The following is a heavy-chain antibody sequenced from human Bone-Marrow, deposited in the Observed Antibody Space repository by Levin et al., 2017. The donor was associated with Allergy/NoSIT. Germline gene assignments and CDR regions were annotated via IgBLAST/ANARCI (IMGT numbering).Heavy chain of an antibody. V-gene: IGHV1-8*01. J-gene: IGHJ5*02. CDR1: GFTFSSFN. CDR2: INPNSGAT. CDR3: ARGGRGVGLFDA. D-gene: IGHD2-15*01. Sequence: ASVKVSCKASGFTFSSFNFYWLRQASGQGPEWLGWINPNSGATDYAQKFAGRVVVTRDSAITTVYLELTGLTSDDTALYFCARGGRGVGLFDAWGQGTQVTVSP.